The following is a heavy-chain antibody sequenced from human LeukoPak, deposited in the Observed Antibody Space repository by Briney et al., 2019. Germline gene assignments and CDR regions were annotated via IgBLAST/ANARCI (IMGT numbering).Heavy chain of an antibody. CDR1: GFTFGDYA. V-gene: IGHV3-7*01. Sequence: GGSLRLSCTASGFTFGDYAMSWVRQAPGKGLEWVANIKQDGSEKYYVDSVKGRFTISRDNAKNSLYLQMNSLRAEDTAVYYCARVVPYSSSSLDYWGQGTLVTVSS. D-gene: IGHD6-13*01. CDR2: IKQDGSEK. J-gene: IGHJ4*02. CDR3: ARVVPYSSSSLDY.